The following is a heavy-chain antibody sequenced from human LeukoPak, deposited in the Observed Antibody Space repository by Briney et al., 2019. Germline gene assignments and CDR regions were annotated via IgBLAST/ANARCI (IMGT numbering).Heavy chain of an antibody. D-gene: IGHD1-7*01. CDR3: ARGPGPTYYYYYGMDV. CDR2: IYYSGST. V-gene: IGHV4-59*12. J-gene: IGHJ6*02. CDR1: GGSISSYY. Sequence: PSETLSLTCTVSGGSISSYYWSWIRQPPGKGLEWIGYIYYSGSTNYNPSLKSRVTISVDTSKNQFSLKLSSVTAADTAVYYCARGPGPTYYYYYGMDVWGQGTTVTASS.